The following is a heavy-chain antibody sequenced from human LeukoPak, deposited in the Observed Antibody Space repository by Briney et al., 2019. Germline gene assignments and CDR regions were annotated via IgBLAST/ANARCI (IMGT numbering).Heavy chain of an antibody. Sequence: ASVKVSCKASGYTFTTYYIHWVRQAPGQGLEWMGIINPTGGSTTYAQKFQGRVTMTRDTSTSTAYMELSSLRSEDTAVYYCARIGSGSPISWGQGTLVTVSS. CDR2: INPTGGST. CDR1: GYTFTTYY. J-gene: IGHJ4*02. D-gene: IGHD1-26*01. CDR3: ARIGSGSPIS. V-gene: IGHV1-46*01.